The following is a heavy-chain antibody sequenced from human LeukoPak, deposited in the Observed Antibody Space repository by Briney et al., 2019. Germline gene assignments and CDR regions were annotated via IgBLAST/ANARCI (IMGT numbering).Heavy chain of an antibody. CDR3: ARALIAAATRSPADY. V-gene: IGHV3-30*02. J-gene: IGHJ4*02. D-gene: IGHD6-13*01. CDR1: GFTLSNYG. CDR2: IRYDESNK. Sequence: GGSLRLSCAASGFTLSNYGMHWVRQAPGKGLEWVAFIRYDESNKYYVDSVKGRLTISRDTSKNTLYLQMNSLRAEDTAVYYCARALIAAATRSPADYWGQGTLVTVSS.